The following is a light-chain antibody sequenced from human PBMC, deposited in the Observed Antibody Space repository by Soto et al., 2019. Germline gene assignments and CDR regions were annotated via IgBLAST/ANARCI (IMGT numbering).Light chain of an antibody. CDR3: CSYAGRYTFD. J-gene: IGLJ1*01. CDR1: SSDVGGYND. V-gene: IGLV2-11*01. CDR2: DVS. Sequence: QSALTQPRSVSGSPGQSVTISCTGTSSDVGGYNDVSWYQQYPGKAPKLMIYDVSRRPSGVPDRFSGSKSGNTASLTISGLQAEDEADYYCCSYAGRYTFDFXTGTNVTVL.